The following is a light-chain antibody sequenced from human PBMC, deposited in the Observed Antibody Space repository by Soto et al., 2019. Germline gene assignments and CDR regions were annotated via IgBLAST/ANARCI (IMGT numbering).Light chain of an antibody. V-gene: IGLV2-14*01. CDR1: SSDVGDYNY. CDR3: CSYTSSSTDV. J-gene: IGLJ1*01. Sequence: QSVLTQPASVSGSPGQSITISCTGTSSDVGDYNYVSWYQHHPGKAPKLMIYEVSNRPSGVSNRFSGSKFGNTASLTISGLQTEDEADYYCCSYTSSSTDVFGTGTKLTVL. CDR2: EVS.